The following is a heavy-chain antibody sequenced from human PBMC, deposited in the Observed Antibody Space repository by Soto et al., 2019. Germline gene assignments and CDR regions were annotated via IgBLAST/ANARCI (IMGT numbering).Heavy chain of an antibody. CDR2: IYYSGST. CDR1: GGSISSYY. D-gene: IGHD2-8*01. J-gene: IGHJ5*02. V-gene: IGHV4-59*01. CDR3: ARDRRGVGYCTNGVCYNNCFDP. Sequence: SETLSLTCTVSGGSISSYYWSWIRQPPGKGLEWIGYIYYSGSTNYNPSFKSRVTISVDTSKNQFSLKLSSVTAADTAVYYCARDRRGVGYCTNGVCYNNCFDPWGQGTLVTVSS.